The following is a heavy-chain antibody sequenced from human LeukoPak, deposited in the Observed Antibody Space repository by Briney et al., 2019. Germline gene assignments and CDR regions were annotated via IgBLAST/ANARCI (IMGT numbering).Heavy chain of an antibody. D-gene: IGHD6-6*01. CDR3: ARASSSSGDFDY. CDR2: FDPEDGET. J-gene: IGHJ4*02. V-gene: IGHV1-24*01. Sequence: ASVKVSCKVSGYTLTELSMHWVRQAPGKGLEWMGGFDPEDGETIYAQKFQGRVTMTEDTSTDTAYMELSRLRSDDTAVYYCARASSSSGDFDYWGQGTLVTVSS. CDR1: GYTLTELS.